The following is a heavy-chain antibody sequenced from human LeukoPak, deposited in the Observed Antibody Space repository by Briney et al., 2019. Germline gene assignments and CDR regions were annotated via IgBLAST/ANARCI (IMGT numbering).Heavy chain of an antibody. J-gene: IGHJ4*02. CDR3: ARGSGWYDY. CDR2: INQDGSEK. Sequence: PGGSLRLSCAASGFTFTNYWMTWVRQAPGKGLEWVANINQDGSEKYYVDSVKGRFTISRDNAKNSLYLQMNSLRAEDTAVYYCARGSGWYDYWGQGTLVTVSS. V-gene: IGHV3-7*03. D-gene: IGHD6-19*01. CDR1: GFTFTNYW.